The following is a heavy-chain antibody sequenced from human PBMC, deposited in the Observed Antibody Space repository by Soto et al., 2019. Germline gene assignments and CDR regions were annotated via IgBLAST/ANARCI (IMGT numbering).Heavy chain of an antibody. CDR1: GGTFSSYT. J-gene: IGHJ6*03. D-gene: IGHD4-17*01. CDR3: ARDHPKDGDYMDYYYYYMDV. Sequence: ASVKVSCKASGGTFSSYTISWVRQAPGQGLEWMGRIIPILGIANYAQKFQGRVTITADKSTSTAYMELSSLRSEDTAVYYCARDHPKDGDYMDYYYYYMDVWGKGTTVTVSS. CDR2: IIPILGIA. V-gene: IGHV1-69*04.